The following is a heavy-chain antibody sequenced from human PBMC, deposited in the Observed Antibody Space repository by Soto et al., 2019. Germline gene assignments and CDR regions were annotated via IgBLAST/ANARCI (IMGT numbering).Heavy chain of an antibody. J-gene: IGHJ5*02. CDR3: ARGLYGGVVMHGRAFDP. D-gene: IGHD3-3*01. V-gene: IGHV4-59*01. Sequence: QVQLQESGPGLVKPSETLSLTCTVSGGSISSYYWSWIRQPPGKGLEWIGYIYYSGSTNYNPSLKSRVTISVDTSKNQFSLKLSSVTAADTAVYYCARGLYGGVVMHGRAFDPWGQGTLVTVSS. CDR2: IYYSGST. CDR1: GGSISSYY.